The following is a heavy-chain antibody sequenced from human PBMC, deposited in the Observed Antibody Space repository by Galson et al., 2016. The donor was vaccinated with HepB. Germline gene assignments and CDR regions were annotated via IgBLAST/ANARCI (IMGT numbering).Heavy chain of an antibody. CDR2: ISSSSSYT. CDR3: ARAQTTVITYIAN. Sequence: SLRLSCAASGFTFSDYYMSWIRQAPGKGLEWVSYISSSSSYTNYAESVKGRFTISRDNAKNSLYLQMNSLRAEDTAVYYCARAQTTVITYIANWGQGTLVTVSS. D-gene: IGHD4-23*01. CDR1: GFTFSDYY. J-gene: IGHJ4*02. V-gene: IGHV3-11*06.